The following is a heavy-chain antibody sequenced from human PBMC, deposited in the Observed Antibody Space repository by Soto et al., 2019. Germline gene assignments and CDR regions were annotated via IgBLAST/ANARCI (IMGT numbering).Heavy chain of an antibody. J-gene: IGHJ3*02. D-gene: IGHD3-22*01. V-gene: IGHV3-13*01. CDR2: IGTAGDT. CDR1: GFTFSSYD. Sequence: GVLRLSCAASGFTFSSYDMHWVRQATGKGLEWVSAIGTAGDTYYPGSVKGRFTISRENAKNSLYLQMNSLRAGDTAVYYCARVSYDSSGYGDFDIWGKGTMV. CDR3: ARVSYDSSGYGDFDI.